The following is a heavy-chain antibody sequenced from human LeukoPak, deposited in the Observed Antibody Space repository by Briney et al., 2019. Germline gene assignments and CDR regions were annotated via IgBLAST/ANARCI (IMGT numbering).Heavy chain of an antibody. CDR2: IPASGGNT. Sequence: GGSLRLSCAASGFTFSSNVMIWVRQAPGKGLEWVSSIPASGGNTYYADSVKGRFTISRDNSKNSLYLQMNSLRVEDTGVYYCAKDLVVVAATHFDYWGQGTLVTVSS. V-gene: IGHV3-23*01. CDR3: AKDLVVVAATHFDY. D-gene: IGHD2-15*01. CDR1: GFTFSSNV. J-gene: IGHJ4*02.